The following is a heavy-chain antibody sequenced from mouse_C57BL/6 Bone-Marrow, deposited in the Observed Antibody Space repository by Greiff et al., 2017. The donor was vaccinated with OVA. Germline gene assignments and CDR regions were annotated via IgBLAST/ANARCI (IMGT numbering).Heavy chain of an antibody. D-gene: IGHD2-1*01. CDR1: GYTFTSYW. CDR3: ARSLGNYVFYAMDY. CDR2: ILPGSGST. V-gene: IGHV1-9*01. Sequence: QVQLQQSGAELVRPGASVKLSCKASGYTFTSYWMHWVKQRPGHGLEWIGEILPGSGSTNYNEKFKGKATFTADTSSNTAYMQLSSLTTEDSAIYYCARSLGNYVFYAMDYWGQGTSVTVSS. J-gene: IGHJ4*01.